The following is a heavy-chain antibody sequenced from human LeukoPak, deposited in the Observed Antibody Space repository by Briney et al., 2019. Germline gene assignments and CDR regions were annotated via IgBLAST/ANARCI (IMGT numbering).Heavy chain of an antibody. CDR1: GFTFSSYA. J-gene: IGHJ5*02. CDR3: AKRGYSYGLA. Sequence: PGGSLRLSCAASGFTFSSYAMSWVRQAPGKGLEWVSDINGSGGSTYYADSVKGRFTISRDNSKNTLYLQMNSLRAEDAAVYYCAKRGYSYGLAWGQGTLVTVSS. CDR2: INGSGGST. D-gene: IGHD5-18*01. V-gene: IGHV3-23*01.